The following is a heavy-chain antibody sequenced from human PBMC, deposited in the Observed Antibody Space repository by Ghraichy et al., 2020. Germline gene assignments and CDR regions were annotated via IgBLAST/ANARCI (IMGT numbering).Heavy chain of an antibody. CDR1: GGTFSSYA. Sequence: SVKVSCKASGGTFSSYAISWVRQAPGQGLEWMGGIIPIFGTANYAQKFQGRVTITADESTSTAYMELSSLRSEDTAVYYCARGTVSRRSPMIVVGEYWGQGTLVTVSS. CDR3: ARGTVSRRSPMIVVGEY. J-gene: IGHJ4*02. V-gene: IGHV1-69*13. CDR2: IIPIFGTA. D-gene: IGHD3-22*01.